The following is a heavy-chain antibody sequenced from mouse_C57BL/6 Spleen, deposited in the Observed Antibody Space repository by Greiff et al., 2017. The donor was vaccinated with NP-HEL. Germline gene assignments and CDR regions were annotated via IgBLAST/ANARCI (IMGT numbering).Heavy chain of an antibody. CDR3: ARGDDYEGFFAY. Sequence: VQLQQSGAELVKPGASVKMSCKASGYTFTSYWITWVKQRPGQGLEWIGDIYPGSGSTNYNEKFKSKATLTVDTSSSTAYMQLSSLTSEDSAVYYCARGDDYEGFFAYWGQGTLVTVSA. J-gene: IGHJ3*01. CDR1: GYTFTSYW. CDR2: IYPGSGST. V-gene: IGHV1-55*01. D-gene: IGHD2-4*01.